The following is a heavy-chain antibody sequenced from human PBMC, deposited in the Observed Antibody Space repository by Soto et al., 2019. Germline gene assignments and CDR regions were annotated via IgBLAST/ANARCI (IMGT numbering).Heavy chain of an antibody. Sequence: QVQLVQSGAEVRKPGSSVKVSCKASGGTFSRHAISWVRQAPGQGLEWMGGIIPIFGTANHAQKFQGRVTIIADESTSTVYMELSSLRSDDTAVYYCARVRGQLPPDYWGQGTLVTVSS. D-gene: IGHD2-2*01. V-gene: IGHV1-69*01. CDR1: GGTFSRHA. J-gene: IGHJ4*02. CDR3: ARVRGQLPPDY. CDR2: IIPIFGTA.